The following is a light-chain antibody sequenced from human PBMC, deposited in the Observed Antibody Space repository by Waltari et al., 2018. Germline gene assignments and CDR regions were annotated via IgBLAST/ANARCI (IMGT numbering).Light chain of an antibody. CDR2: EVS. CDR3: SSYAGSNNIYV. Sequence: QSALTQPPSVSGSPGQSVTISCTGPSRAIGGYDYVSWYQQHPGSAPKLIIFEVSERPSGVPSRFSGSKSANTASLTVSGLQTDDEADYFCSSYAGSNNIYVFGTGTKVTV. V-gene: IGLV2-8*01. J-gene: IGLJ1*01. CDR1: SRAIGGYDY.